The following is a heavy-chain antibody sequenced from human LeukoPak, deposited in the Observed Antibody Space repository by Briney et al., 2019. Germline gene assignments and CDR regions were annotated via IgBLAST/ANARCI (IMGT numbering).Heavy chain of an antibody. CDR1: GGSFSGYY. Sequence: SETLSLTCAVYGGSFSGYYWSWIRQPPGKGLEWIGEINHSGSTNYNPSLKSRVTISVDTSKNQFSLKLSSVTAADTAVYYCASRLLEWFGLSSTTRNPFDYWGQGTLVTVSS. D-gene: IGHD3-3*01. J-gene: IGHJ4*02. V-gene: IGHV4-34*01. CDR3: ASRLLEWFGLSSTTRNPFDY. CDR2: INHSGST.